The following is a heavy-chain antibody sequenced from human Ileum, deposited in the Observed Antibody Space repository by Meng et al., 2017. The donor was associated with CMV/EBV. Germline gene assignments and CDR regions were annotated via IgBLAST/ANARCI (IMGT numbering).Heavy chain of an antibody. J-gene: IGHJ4*02. CDR1: GDGVSSNSAA. CDR3: ARIAWNVAAF. D-gene: IGHD1-1*01. V-gene: IGHV6-1*01. Sequence: CDIAGDGVSSNSAAWNWIRQSPSRGLEWLGRTYYRSKWYNDYAASVESRITINPDTSKNQFSLQLNSVTPDDTAVYYCARIAWNVAAFWGQGTLVTVSS. CDR2: TYYRSKWYN.